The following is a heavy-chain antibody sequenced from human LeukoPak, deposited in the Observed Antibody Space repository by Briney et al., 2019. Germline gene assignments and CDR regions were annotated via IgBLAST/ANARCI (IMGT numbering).Heavy chain of an antibody. V-gene: IGHV3-23*01. D-gene: IGHD3-22*01. J-gene: IGHJ4*02. CDR1: GFTFSSYA. Sequence: GGSLRLSCVASGFTFSSYAMSWVRQAPGKGLEWVSAISGSGGSAYYADSVKGRFTISRDNSKNTLYLQMNSLRAEDTAVYYCAKEPPTLDYYDTSGNDYWGQGTLVTVSS. CDR3: AKEPPTLDYYDTSGNDY. CDR2: ISGSGGSA.